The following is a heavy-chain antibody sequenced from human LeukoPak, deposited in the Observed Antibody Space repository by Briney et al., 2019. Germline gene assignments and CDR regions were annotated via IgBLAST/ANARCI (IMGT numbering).Heavy chain of an antibody. CDR1: GGTFSSYA. J-gene: IGHJ2*01. Sequence: GSSVKVSCKASGGTFSSYAISWVRQAPGQGLEWMGRIIPILGIANYAQKFQGRVTITADKSTSTAYMELSSLRSEDTAVYYCARARSPQAYCGGDCFLFDLWGRGTLVTVSS. CDR2: IIPILGIA. V-gene: IGHV1-69*04. D-gene: IGHD2-21*02. CDR3: ARARSPQAYCGGDCFLFDL.